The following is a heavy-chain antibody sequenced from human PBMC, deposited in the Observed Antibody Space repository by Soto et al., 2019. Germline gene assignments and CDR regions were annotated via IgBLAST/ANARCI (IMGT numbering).Heavy chain of an antibody. V-gene: IGHV4-31*03. J-gene: IGHJ4*02. D-gene: IGHD1-7*01. CDR2: IYYSGST. CDR3: ARDRNYGEYYLDY. Sequence: QVQLQESGPGLVKPSQTLSLTCTVSGGSISSGGYYWSWIRQHPGKGLEWIGYIYYSGSTYYHPSLKRRVTISVDTSKNPCSLTMSSVTAADTAVYYCARDRNYGEYYLDYWGQRTLVTVSS. CDR1: GGSISSGGYY.